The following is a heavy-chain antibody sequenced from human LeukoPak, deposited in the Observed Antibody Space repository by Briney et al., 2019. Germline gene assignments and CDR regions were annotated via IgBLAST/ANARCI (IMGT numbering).Heavy chain of an antibody. Sequence: SETLSLTCTVSGGSISSYYWSWIRQPAGKGLEWIGRIYTSGSTNYNPSLKSRVTMSVDTSKNQFSLKLSSVTAADTAVSYCARDRGTTGTTPLDYWGQGTLVTVSS. CDR2: IYTSGST. J-gene: IGHJ4*02. CDR1: GGSISSYY. V-gene: IGHV4-4*07. CDR3: ARDRGTTGTTPLDY. D-gene: IGHD1-1*01.